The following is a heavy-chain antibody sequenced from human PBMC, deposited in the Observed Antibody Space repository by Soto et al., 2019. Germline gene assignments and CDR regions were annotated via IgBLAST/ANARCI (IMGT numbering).Heavy chain of an antibody. CDR1: GGSISSGGYY. V-gene: IGHV4-31*03. CDR3: ARAAAGVYYYYGMDV. J-gene: IGHJ6*02. Sequence: PSETLSRTCTVSGGSISSGGYYFGWIRQHPGKGLEWIGYIYCSGSTYYNPSLKRRVTISVDTSKNQCSLKLSSVTAEDTAVYYCARAAAGVYYYYGMDVWGQGTTVTVSS. D-gene: IGHD6-13*01. CDR2: IYCSGST.